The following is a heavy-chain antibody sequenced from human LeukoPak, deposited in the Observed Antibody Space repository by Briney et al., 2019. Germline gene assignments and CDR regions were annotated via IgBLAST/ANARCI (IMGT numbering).Heavy chain of an antibody. CDR3: AKDSERCSGGSCQPDY. J-gene: IGHJ4*02. D-gene: IGHD2-15*01. CDR1: GFTVSSNY. V-gene: IGHV3-53*01. CDR2: IYSGGST. Sequence: GGSLRPSCAASGFTVSSNYMSWVRQAPGKGLEWVSVIYSGGSTYYADSVKGRFTISRDNSKNTLYLQMNSLRAEDTAVYYCAKDSERCSGGSCQPDYWGQGTLVTVSS.